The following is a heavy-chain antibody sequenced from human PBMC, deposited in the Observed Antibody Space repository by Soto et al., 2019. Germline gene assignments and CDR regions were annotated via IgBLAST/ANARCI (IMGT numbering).Heavy chain of an antibody. Sequence: PGGSLRLSCAASGFTFSSYWMHWVRQAPGKGLVWVSRINSDGSSTSYADSVKGRFTISRDNAKNTLYLQMNSLRAEDTAVYYCARGGLRSTKYYFDYWGQGTLVTVAS. D-gene: IGHD4-17*01. V-gene: IGHV3-74*01. CDR1: GFTFSSYW. CDR2: INSDGSST. J-gene: IGHJ4*02. CDR3: ARGGLRSTKYYFDY.